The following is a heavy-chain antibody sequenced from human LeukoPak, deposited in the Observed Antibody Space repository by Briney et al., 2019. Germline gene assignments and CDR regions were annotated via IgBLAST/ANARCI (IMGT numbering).Heavy chain of an antibody. V-gene: IGHV4-39*01. CDR1: GGSVSSPSHY. J-gene: IGHJ5*02. CDR3: ARGYYGSGNNQYNWFDP. D-gene: IGHD3-10*01. Sequence: PSETLSLTCAVSGGSVSSPSHYWGWIRQPPGKGLEWIGSFSYSGSTNYNPSFKSRVTISVDTSKKQFSLKLTSVTAADTSVYYCARGYYGSGNNQYNWFDPWGQGTPVPVSP. CDR2: FSYSGST.